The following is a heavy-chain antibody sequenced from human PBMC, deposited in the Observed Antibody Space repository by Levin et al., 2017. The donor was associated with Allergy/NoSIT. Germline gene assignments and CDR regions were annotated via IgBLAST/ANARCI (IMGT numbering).Heavy chain of an antibody. CDR3: ARHRTGYTAFDY. CDR2: ISSSSSYT. Sequence: GGSLRLSCAASGFTFSDYYMSWIRQAPGKGLEWVSYISSSSSYTNYADSVKGRFTISRDNAKNSLYLQMNSLRAEDTAVYYCARHRTGYTAFDYWGQGTLVTVSS. V-gene: IGHV3-11*03. J-gene: IGHJ4*02. CDR1: GFTFSDYY. D-gene: IGHD5-18*01.